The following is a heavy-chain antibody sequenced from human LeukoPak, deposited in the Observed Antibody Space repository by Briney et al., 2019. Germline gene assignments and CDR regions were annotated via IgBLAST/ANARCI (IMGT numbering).Heavy chain of an antibody. CDR3: ARGIAAAGTKLDY. CDR1: GYTFTSYD. CDR2: MNPNSGNT. V-gene: IGHV1-8*01. D-gene: IGHD6-13*01. J-gene: IGHJ4*02. Sequence: VASVKVSCKASGYTFTSYDINWVRQATGQGLEWMGWMNPNSGNTGYAQKFQGRVTMTRNTSISTAYMELSSLRSEDTAVYYCARGIAAAGTKLDYWGQGTLVTVSS.